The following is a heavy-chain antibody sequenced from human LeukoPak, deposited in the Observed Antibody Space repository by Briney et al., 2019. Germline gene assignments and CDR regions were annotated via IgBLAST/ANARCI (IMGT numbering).Heavy chain of an antibody. V-gene: IGHV4-39*01. CDR1: GGSISSSSYY. D-gene: IGHD3-3*01. CDR2: IYYSGST. CDR3: ASNHYDFWSGPHPDWYFDL. Sequence: SETLSLTCTVSGGSISSSSYYWGWIRQPPGKGLEWIGSIYYSGSTYYNPSLKSRVTISVDTSKNQFSLKLSSVTAADTAVYYCASNHYDFWSGPHPDWYFDLWGRGTLVTVSS. J-gene: IGHJ2*01.